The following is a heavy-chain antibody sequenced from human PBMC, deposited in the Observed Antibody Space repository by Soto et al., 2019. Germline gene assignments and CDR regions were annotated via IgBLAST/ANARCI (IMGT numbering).Heavy chain of an antibody. V-gene: IGHV1-69*14. CDR2: ITPLVTTA. CDR1: GGTFSNYA. D-gene: IGHD1-7*01. Sequence: QVQLVQSGAEVKKPGSSVKVSCKASGGTFSNYAINWVRQAPGQGLEWMVGITPLVTTANYAQNYRGRVTMAAYKSTSTAYMELSRLRSEDTAVYYCARTGNSEFDYWGQGTLVTVSS. J-gene: IGHJ4*02. CDR3: ARTGNSEFDY.